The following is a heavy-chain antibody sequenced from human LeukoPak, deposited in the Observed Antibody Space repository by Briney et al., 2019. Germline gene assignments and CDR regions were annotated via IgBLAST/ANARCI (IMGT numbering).Heavy chain of an antibody. Sequence: SETLSLTCTVSGGSISSYYWSWIRQPPGKGLEWIGYIYYSGSTNYNPSLKSRVTISVDTSKNQFSLKLSSVTAADTAVYYCARRPVRFGGYYHFDYWGQGTLVTVSS. D-gene: IGHD1-26*01. CDR2: IYYSGST. CDR3: ARRPVRFGGYYHFDY. J-gene: IGHJ4*02. CDR1: GGSISSYY. V-gene: IGHV4-59*01.